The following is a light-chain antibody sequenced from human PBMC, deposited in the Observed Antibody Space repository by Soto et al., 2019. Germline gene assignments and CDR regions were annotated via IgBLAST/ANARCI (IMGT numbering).Light chain of an antibody. V-gene: IGKV1D-13*01. CDR1: QGISSA. CDR3: QQFNKYLFT. Sequence: AIQLTQSPSSLSASVGDRVTITCRASQGISSALAWYQQKQGKAPKLLIYDASSLESGVPSRFSGSGSGTDFTLTISSLQPEDFATYYCQQFNKYLFTFGPGTKVDIK. J-gene: IGKJ3*01. CDR2: DAS.